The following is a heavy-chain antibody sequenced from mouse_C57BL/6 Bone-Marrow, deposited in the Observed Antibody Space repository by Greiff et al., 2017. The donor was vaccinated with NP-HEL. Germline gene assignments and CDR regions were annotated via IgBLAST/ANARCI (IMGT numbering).Heavy chain of an antibody. Sequence: EVKLMESGGGLVQSGRSLRLSCATSGFTFSDFYMEWVRQAPGKGLEWIAASRNKANDYTTEYSASVKGRFIVSRDTSQSILYLQMNALRAEDTGIYYCARDAYWGQGTLVTVSA. CDR2: SRNKANDYTT. CDR3: ARDAY. J-gene: IGHJ3*01. V-gene: IGHV7-1*01. CDR1: GFTFSDFY.